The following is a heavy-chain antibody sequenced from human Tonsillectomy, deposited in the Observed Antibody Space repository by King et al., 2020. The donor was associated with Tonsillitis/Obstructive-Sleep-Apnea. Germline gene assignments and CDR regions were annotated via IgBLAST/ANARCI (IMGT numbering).Heavy chain of an antibody. CDR3: ARAATKYCSRTTCYAYGMDV. CDR2: TYYRSKWYN. D-gene: IGHD2-2*01. J-gene: IGHJ6*02. V-gene: IGHV6-1*01. CDR1: GDSVSSNSAT. Sequence: QVQLRQSGPGLVKPSQTLSLTCAISGDSVSSNSATWNWIRQSPSRGLEWLGRTYYRSKWYNDYAVSVKSRITINPDTSKNQFSLQLNSVTPEDTAVYYCARAATKYCSRTTCYAYGMDVWGQGTTVTVSS.